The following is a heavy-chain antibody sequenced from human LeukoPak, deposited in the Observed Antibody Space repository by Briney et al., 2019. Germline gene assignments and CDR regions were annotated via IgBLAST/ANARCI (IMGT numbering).Heavy chain of an antibody. CDR2: IYSGGST. J-gene: IGHJ6*02. CDR3: ARGCPYYYGMDV. CDR1: GFTVSSNY. V-gene: IGHV3-53*01. Sequence: GGSLRLSCAASGFTVSSNYISWVRQAPGKGLEWVSVIYSGGSTYYADSVKGRFTISRDNSKNTLYLQMNSLRAEDTAVYYCARGCPYYYGMDVWGQGTTVTVSS.